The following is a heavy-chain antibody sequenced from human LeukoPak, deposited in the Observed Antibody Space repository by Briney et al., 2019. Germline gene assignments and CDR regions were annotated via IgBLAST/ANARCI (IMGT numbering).Heavy chain of an antibody. CDR3: ARESPYYDSSGYYFDY. Sequence: SETLSFTCTVSGGSINSGDYYWSWLRQPPGKGLEWIGYIYYGGSTYYNPSLKSRVTISVDTSKNQFSLKLSSVTAADTAVYYCARESPYYDSSGYYFDYWGQGTLVTVSS. D-gene: IGHD3-22*01. CDR2: IYYGGST. CDR1: GGSINSGDYY. J-gene: IGHJ4*02. V-gene: IGHV4-30-4*02.